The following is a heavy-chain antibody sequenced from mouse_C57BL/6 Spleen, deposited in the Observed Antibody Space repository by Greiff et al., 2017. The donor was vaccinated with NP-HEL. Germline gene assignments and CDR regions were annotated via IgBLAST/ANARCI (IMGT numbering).Heavy chain of an antibody. Sequence: QVQLQQPGAELVMPGASVKLSCKASGYTFTSYWMHWVKQRPGQGLEWIGEIDPSDSYTNYNQKFKGKSTLTVDKSSSTAYMQLSSLTSEDSAVYYWSSKDYDYDGAWFAYGGQGTLVTVSA. J-gene: IGHJ3*01. CDR2: IDPSDSYT. CDR1: GYTFTSYW. CDR3: SSKDYDYDGAWFAY. D-gene: IGHD2-4*01. V-gene: IGHV1-69*01.